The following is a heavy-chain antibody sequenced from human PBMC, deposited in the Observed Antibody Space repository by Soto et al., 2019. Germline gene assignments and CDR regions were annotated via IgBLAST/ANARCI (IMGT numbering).Heavy chain of an antibody. CDR3: ARDVLITMVRGGLYYYGMDV. D-gene: IGHD3-10*01. J-gene: IGHJ6*02. Sequence: SETLSLTCTVSGGSICSGDYYWSWIRQPPGKGLEWIGYIYYSGSTYYNPSLKSRVTISVDTSKNQFSLKLSSVTAADTAVYYCARDVLITMVRGGLYYYGMDVWGQGTTVTV. CDR1: GGSICSGDYY. V-gene: IGHV4-30-4*01. CDR2: IYYSGST.